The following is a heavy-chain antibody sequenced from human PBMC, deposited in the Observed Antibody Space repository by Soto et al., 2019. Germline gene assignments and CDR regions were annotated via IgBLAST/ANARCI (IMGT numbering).Heavy chain of an antibody. CDR2: INHSGST. Sequence: PSETLSLTCAVYGGSFSGYYWSWIRQPPGKGLEWIGEINHSGSTNYNPSLKSRVTISVDTSKNQFSLKLSSVTAADTAVYYCARVRQQLVHTHSVSHRMYFQHWGQGTLVTVSS. CDR3: ARVRQQLVHTHSVSHRMYFQH. V-gene: IGHV4-34*01. J-gene: IGHJ1*01. CDR1: GGSFSGYY. D-gene: IGHD6-13*01.